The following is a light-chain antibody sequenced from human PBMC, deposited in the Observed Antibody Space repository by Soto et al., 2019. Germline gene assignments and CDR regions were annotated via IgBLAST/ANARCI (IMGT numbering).Light chain of an antibody. CDR3: NSHRDINPYYV. Sequence: QSALTQPASVSGSPGQSITISCTGTSNDVGGYNSVPWYQQYPGKAPKLLIFEVTNRPSGVSSRLSASKSGNTASLTISGLRAEDEADYYCNSHRDINPYYVFGTGTKVTVL. V-gene: IGLV2-14*01. CDR1: SNDVGGYNS. CDR2: EVT. J-gene: IGLJ1*01.